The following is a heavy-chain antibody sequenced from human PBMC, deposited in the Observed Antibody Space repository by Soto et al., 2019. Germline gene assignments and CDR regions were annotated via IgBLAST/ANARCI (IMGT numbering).Heavy chain of an antibody. D-gene: IGHD2-21*01. V-gene: IGHV4-30-4*08. CDR2: IYDGGST. CDR1: GGSISNVNDS. Sequence: QVQLQESGPGLVKPSETLSLTCTVSGGSISNVNDSWSWIRQSPDKGLEWIGHIYDGGSTYNNPSLKGGITIPVATPKNQSSRTLSSVRVADTAVNYGARGPCGDKVDYWGQGILVTVSS. CDR3: ARGPCGDKVDY. J-gene: IGHJ4*02.